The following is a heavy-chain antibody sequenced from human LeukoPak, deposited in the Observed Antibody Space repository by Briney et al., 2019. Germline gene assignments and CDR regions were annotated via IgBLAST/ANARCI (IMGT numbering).Heavy chain of an antibody. Sequence: GGSLRLSCEASQFTFSSFAMSWIRQAPGTGLEWVSTLSGSGTATYYADSVKGRFTTSRDNSKDTLYLQMDNLRADDTAVYYCAKHLGSHSFLFYYMDVWGTGTSVIVSS. D-gene: IGHD2-21*01. CDR2: LSGSGTAT. CDR1: QFTFSSFA. V-gene: IGHV3-23*01. J-gene: IGHJ6*03. CDR3: AKHLGSHSFLFYYMDV.